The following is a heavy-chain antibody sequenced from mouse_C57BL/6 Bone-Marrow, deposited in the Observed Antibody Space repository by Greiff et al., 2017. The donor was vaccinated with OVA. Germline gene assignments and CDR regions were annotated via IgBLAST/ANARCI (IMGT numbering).Heavy chain of an antibody. CDR3: AKPGYSLDY. CDR2: IWGDGST. V-gene: IGHV2-3*01. J-gene: IGHJ2*01. D-gene: IGHD2-12*01. CDR1: GFSLTSYG. Sequence: VKLMESGPGLVAPSQSLSITCTVSGFSLTSYGVSWVRQPPGKGLEWLGVIWGDGSTNYHSALISRLSISQDNSKGQVFIKLNSLQTDDTAPYYCAKPGYSLDYWGQGTTLTVSS.